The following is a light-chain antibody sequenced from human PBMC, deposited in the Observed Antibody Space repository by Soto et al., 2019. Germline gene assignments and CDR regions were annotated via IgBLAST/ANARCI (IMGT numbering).Light chain of an antibody. CDR3: QQTYRSSYT. V-gene: IGKV1-39*01. Sequence: DILMTQSPSSLSASVGDRVTITCRASQRIWGSLNWYQQKPGKAPKLLIYGASTLHSGVPSRFSGSESGTDFTLAISSLQPEDFATYYCQQTYRSSYTFGQGTKLEI. CDR1: QRIWGS. CDR2: GAS. J-gene: IGKJ2*01.